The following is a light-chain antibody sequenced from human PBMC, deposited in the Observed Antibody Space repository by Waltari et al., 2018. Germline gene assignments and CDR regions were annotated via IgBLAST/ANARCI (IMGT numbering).Light chain of an antibody. J-gene: IGKJ5*01. V-gene: IGKV2-28*01. Sequence: DVVVTPSHVSLSVTLGEPASIPCWSRQSLLHSNGVNHLDWYLPKPGRSPQLLIYEGSNRASGVPDRFSDSGSGTDFTLRITRVEAEDVGVYYCMQARHTPITFGQGTRLDIK. CDR1: QSLLHSNGVNH. CDR2: EGS. CDR3: MQARHTPIT.